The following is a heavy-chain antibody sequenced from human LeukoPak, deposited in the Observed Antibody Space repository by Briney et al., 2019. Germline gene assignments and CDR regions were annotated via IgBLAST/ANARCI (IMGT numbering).Heavy chain of an antibody. CDR3: AREIFGVVPFFDY. D-gene: IGHD3-3*01. CDR2: IYYSGST. Sequence: SETLSLTCAVSGDSISNFYWSWIRQPPGKGLEWIGYIYYSGSTNYNPSLKSRVTISVDTSKNQFSLKLSFVTAADTAVYYCAREIFGVVPFFDYWGQGTLVTVSS. V-gene: IGHV4-59*01. CDR1: GDSISNFY. J-gene: IGHJ4*02.